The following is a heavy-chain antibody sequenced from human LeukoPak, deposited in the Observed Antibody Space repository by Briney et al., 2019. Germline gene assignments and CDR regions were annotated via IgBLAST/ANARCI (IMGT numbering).Heavy chain of an antibody. CDR2: INSAGNTT. J-gene: IGHJ4*02. Sequence: GGSLRLSCAASGLTFTRYWMHWVRHARGKGLVWVSRINSAGNTTDYAESVKGRFSISRDNSKNTLSLQMNNLRVEDTAVYYCARGMRGSSAFDYWGQGTLVTVSS. V-gene: IGHV3-74*01. CDR3: ARGMRGSSAFDY. D-gene: IGHD3-16*01. CDR1: GLTFTRYW.